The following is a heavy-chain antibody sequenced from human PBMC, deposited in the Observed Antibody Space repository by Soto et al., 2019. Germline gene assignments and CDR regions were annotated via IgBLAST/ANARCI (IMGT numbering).Heavy chain of an antibody. Sequence: GGSLRLSCAASTFTFSNYGMSWVRQAPGKGLEWVSAISSGGSRFYADSVKGRFTISRDNSKSTLYLQMNSLRAEDTAVYYCAKENSGYEKWGQGTLVTVSS. CDR3: AKENSGYEK. V-gene: IGHV3-23*01. CDR1: TFTFSNYG. D-gene: IGHD5-12*01. CDR2: ISSGGSR. J-gene: IGHJ4*02.